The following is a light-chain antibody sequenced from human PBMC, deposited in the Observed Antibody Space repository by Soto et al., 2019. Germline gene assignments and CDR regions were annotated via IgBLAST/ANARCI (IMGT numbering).Light chain of an antibody. CDR1: SSNIGSNT. CDR3: ATWDDSLNGHVV. J-gene: IGLJ2*01. V-gene: IGLV1-44*01. CDR2: SSN. Sequence: QSVLTQPPSASGTPGQRVTISCSGSSSNIGSNTVSWYQQLPGTAPKLLIYSSNQRPSGVPDRFSGSKSGTSASLAISGLQSEDEADYYCATWDDSLNGHVVFGGGTKLTVL.